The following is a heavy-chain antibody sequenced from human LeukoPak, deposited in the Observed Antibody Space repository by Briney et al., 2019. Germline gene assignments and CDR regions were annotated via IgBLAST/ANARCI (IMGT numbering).Heavy chain of an antibody. D-gene: IGHD3-10*01. Sequence: PSETPSLTCAVYGGSFSGYYWSWIRQPPGKGLEWIGEINHSGSTNYNPSLKSRVTISVDTSKNQFSLKLSSVTAADTAVYYCARSYYGSGAPRFDYWGQGTLVTVSS. CDR2: INHSGST. V-gene: IGHV4-34*01. J-gene: IGHJ4*02. CDR1: GGSFSGYY. CDR3: ARSYYGSGAPRFDY.